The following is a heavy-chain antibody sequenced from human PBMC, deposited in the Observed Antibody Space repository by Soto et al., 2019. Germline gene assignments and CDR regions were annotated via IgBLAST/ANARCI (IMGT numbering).Heavy chain of an antibody. V-gene: IGHV3-23*04. CDR3: AKDRRAGGNYGFYSDF. CDR1: GFTFSSYG. Sequence: EMQLVESGGGLVQPGGSLRLSCAASGFTFSSYGMAWVRQAPGKGLEWVSFSSATGAGTYFADSVKGRFTIPRNNSKTTLYLQMGSLRADDTVVYYCAKDRRAGGNYGFYSDFWGQGALVIVSS. D-gene: IGHD1-7*01. CDR2: SSATGAGT. J-gene: IGHJ4*02.